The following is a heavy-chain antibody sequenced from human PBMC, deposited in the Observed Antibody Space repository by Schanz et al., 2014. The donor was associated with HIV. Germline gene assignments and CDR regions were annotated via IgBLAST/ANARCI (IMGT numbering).Heavy chain of an antibody. Sequence: VQLVESGGGVVQPGRSLRLSCATSGFTFRTFSMDWVRQSPGRGLEWLAYISPGGDTIYYAESVKGRFTISRDNAKNSLFLQMNSLKDDDTAVYYCAREAYYFDFWNGQYYYYGLDVWGQGTTVTVSS. CDR3: AREAYYFDFWNGQYYYYGLDV. CDR1: GFTFRTFS. J-gene: IGHJ6*02. D-gene: IGHD3-3*01. CDR2: ISPGGDTI. V-gene: IGHV3-48*02.